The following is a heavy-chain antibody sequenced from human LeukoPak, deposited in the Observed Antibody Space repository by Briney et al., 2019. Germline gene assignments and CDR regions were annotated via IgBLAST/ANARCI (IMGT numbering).Heavy chain of an antibody. V-gene: IGHV1-18*01. J-gene: IGHJ4*02. CDR1: GGTFSSYA. CDR3: ARSSRLSIVGATTPFGY. Sequence: GSSVKVSCKASGGTFSSYAISWVRQAPGQGLEWMGWISAYNGNTNYAQKLQGRVTMTTDTSTSTAYMELRSLRSDDTAVYYCARSSRLSIVGATTPFGYWGQGTLATLSS. CDR2: ISAYNGNT. D-gene: IGHD1-26*01.